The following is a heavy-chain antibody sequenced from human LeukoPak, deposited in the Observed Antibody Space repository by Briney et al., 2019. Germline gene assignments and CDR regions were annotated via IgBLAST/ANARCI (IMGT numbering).Heavy chain of an antibody. V-gene: IGHV3-30*18. J-gene: IGHJ6*03. D-gene: IGHD1-14*01. CDR3: AKGRGRNRPHYYIDV. CDR2: ISYDGSNK. CDR1: GFTFSSYG. Sequence: PGRSLGLSCAASGFTFSSYGMHWVRQAPGKGLEWVAVISYDGSNKYYADSVKGRFTISRDNSKNTLYLQMNSLGAEDTALYFCAKGRGRNRPHYYIDVWGRGTSVTVSS.